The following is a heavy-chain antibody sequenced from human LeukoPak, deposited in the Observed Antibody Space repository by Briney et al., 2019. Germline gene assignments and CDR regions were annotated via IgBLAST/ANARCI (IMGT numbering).Heavy chain of an antibody. Sequence: ASVEVFCNASGYTFTSYGISWVPQAPGQGLEWMVGISAYSGNTNYAQKPERRDTITTDTSTITAYREQWSLRCDDAAAYYCERPHHKASEYYFDYWGQGTLVTVSS. CDR3: ERPHHKASEYYFDY. CDR2: ISAYSGNT. V-gene: IGHV1-18*01. D-gene: IGHD3-10*01. CDR1: GYTFTSYG. J-gene: IGHJ4*02.